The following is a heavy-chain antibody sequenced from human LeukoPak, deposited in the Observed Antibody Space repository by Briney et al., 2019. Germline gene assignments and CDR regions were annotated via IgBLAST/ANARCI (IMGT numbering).Heavy chain of an antibody. Sequence: SETLSLSCGVSGGPFSDHYWSWIRQTPGKGLEWIWDINHSGSTNYNPSLKSRVTISVNTSKNQCSLKLSSVTAADTAVYYCARVTADAFDIWGQGTMVTVSS. CDR1: GGPFSDHY. J-gene: IGHJ3*02. V-gene: IGHV4-34*01. CDR2: INHSGST. CDR3: ARVTADAFDI.